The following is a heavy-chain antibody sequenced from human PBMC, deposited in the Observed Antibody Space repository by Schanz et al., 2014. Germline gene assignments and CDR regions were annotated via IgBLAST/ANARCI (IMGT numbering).Heavy chain of an antibody. CDR3: ARGRARQLVHWFDP. J-gene: IGHJ5*02. D-gene: IGHD6-13*01. CDR1: GFTFSSYN. CDR2: ISSTGTTI. Sequence: EVQLVESGGGLVQPGGSLRLSCAVSGFTFSSYNMNWVRQAPGKGLEWISHISSTGTTIKYADSVKGRFTISRDNARYSLYLEMNSLRAEDTAVYYCARGRARQLVHWFDPWGQGTLVTVSS. V-gene: IGHV3-48*04.